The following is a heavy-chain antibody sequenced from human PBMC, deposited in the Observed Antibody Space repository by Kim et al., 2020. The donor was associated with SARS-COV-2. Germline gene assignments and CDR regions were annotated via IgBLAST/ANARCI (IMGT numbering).Heavy chain of an antibody. CDR2: ISYDGSNK. J-gene: IGHJ4*02. V-gene: IGHV3-30*04. Sequence: GGSLRLSCAASGFTFSSYAMHWVRQAPGKGLEWVAVISYDGSNKYYADSVKGRFTISRDNSKNTLYLQMNSLRAEDTAVYYCARDGSYGDYGGRLDYWGQGTLVTVSS. CDR3: ARDGSYGDYGGRLDY. CDR1: GFTFSSYA. D-gene: IGHD4-17*01.